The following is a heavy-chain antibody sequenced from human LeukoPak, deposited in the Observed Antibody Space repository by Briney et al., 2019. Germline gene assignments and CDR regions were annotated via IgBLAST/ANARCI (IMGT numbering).Heavy chain of an antibody. V-gene: IGHV1-3*01. CDR2: INAGNGNT. Sequence: ASVKVSCKASGYTFTSYAMHWVRQAPGQRLEWMGWINAGNGNTKYSQKFQGRVTITRVTSASTAYMELSSLRSEDTAVYYCAKSIAVARQYYFDYWGQGTLVTVS. D-gene: IGHD6-19*01. CDR3: AKSIAVARQYYFDY. CDR1: GYTFTSYA. J-gene: IGHJ4*02.